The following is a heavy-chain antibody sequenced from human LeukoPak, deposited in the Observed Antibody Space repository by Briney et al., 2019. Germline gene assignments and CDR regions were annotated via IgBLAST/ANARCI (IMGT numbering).Heavy chain of an antibody. CDR1: GGSISSYY. CDR3: ARDPEGLGSYRDYFDH. D-gene: IGHD3-10*01. V-gene: IGHV4-59*12. Sequence: PSETLSLTCTVSGGSISSYYWSWIRQPPGKGLEWIGYIYYSGSTNYNPSLKSRVTISVDTSKNQFSLKLSSVTAADTAVYYCARDPEGLGSYRDYFDHWGQGTLVTVSS. J-gene: IGHJ4*02. CDR2: IYYSGST.